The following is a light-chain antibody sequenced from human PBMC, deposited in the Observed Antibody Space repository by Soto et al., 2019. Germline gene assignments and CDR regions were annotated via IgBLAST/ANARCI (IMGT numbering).Light chain of an antibody. CDR2: AAS. Sequence: DIQMTQSPSSLSASIGDRVTISCRASQDISSSLNWYQHKSGKAPKLLIYAASGLHSGVPSRFSGSGSGTDFTLTISSLQPKDFATYYCQQYDNLPLTFGPGTRVDIK. CDR3: QQYDNLPLT. V-gene: IGKV1-39*01. J-gene: IGKJ3*01. CDR1: QDISSS.